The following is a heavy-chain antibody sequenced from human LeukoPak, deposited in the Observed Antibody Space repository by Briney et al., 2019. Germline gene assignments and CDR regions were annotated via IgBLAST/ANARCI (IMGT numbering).Heavy chain of an antibody. CDR1: GGTFSSYA. CDR2: ITVLSGTT. Sequence: GASVEVSCKASGGTFSSYAIAWVRQAPGQGLEWMGRITVLSGTTNYAQKFQDRVAITTDEPTSTAYMEVSGLTSEDTAVYYCATELRGYSFGYDSWGQGTLVTVSS. J-gene: IGHJ5*01. V-gene: IGHV1-69*05. CDR3: ATELRGYSFGYDS. D-gene: IGHD5-18*01.